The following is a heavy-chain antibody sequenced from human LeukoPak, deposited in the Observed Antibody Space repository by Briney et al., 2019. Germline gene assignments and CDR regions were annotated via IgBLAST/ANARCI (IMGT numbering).Heavy chain of an antibody. J-gene: IGHJ5*02. Sequence: SQTLSLTCKVSGDSISSSTCNWSWIRQPPGKGLEWIGYISQSGNSYFTPSLKSRATISVDRSKNHFSLTLISVTAADTAVYYCAKRTHFFDPWGQGTLVTVSS. V-gene: IGHV4-30-2*01. CDR3: AKRTHFFDP. CDR1: GDSISSSTCN. CDR2: ISQSGNS. D-gene: IGHD3-3*02.